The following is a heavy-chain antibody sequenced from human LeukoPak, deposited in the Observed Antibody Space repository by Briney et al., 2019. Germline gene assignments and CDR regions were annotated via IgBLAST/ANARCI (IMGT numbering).Heavy chain of an antibody. CDR2: INWKSDKI. Sequence: PGGSLRLSCVGSGYSFDEYAMHWFRQAPGKGLEWVSGINWKSDKIGYADSVKGRFTISRDNSKNSLYLQMNSLRVEDTALYYCAKDRYCTSSSCPIDYWGQGTMVTVSS. CDR1: GYSFDEYA. V-gene: IGHV3-9*01. J-gene: IGHJ4*02. CDR3: AKDRYCTSSSCPIDY. D-gene: IGHD2-2*01.